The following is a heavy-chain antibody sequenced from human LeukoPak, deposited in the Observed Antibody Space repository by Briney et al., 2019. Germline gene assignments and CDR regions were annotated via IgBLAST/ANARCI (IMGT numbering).Heavy chain of an antibody. V-gene: IGHV1-69*13. CDR3: ARERGGGNIVVVPAAISCWFDP. CDR2: IIPIFGTA. J-gene: IGHJ5*02. CDR1: GGTFSSYA. D-gene: IGHD2-2*01. Sequence: SVKVSCKASGGTFSSYAIGWVRQAPGQGLEWMGGIIPIFGTANYAQKFQGRVTITADESTSTAYMELSSLRSEDTAVYYCARERGGGNIVVVPAAISCWFDPWGQGTLVTVSS.